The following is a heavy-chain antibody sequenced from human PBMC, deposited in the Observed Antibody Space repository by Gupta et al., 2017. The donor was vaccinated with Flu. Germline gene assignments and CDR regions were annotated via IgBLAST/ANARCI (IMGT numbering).Heavy chain of an antibody. V-gene: IGHV4-59*02. CDR3: ARESTGQHNHDWFDP. Sequence: QVQLEESGPGLVKPSETLSLICAVSGDFVKHYYWSWVRQTPGEGLEWIGVVHFDGTTKSNPSLASRVTMSVDTSQNSVSLRLRSVTAADTGVYFCARESTGQHNHDWFDPWGQGTLITVSS. CDR1: GDFVKHYY. CDR2: VHFDGTT. J-gene: IGHJ5*02. D-gene: IGHD2-8*02.